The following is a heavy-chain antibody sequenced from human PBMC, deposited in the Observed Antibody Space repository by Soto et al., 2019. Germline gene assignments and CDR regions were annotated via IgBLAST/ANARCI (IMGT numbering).Heavy chain of an antibody. CDR1: GFTFGDYA. Sequence: EVQLLETGGGLVKPGGSLRLSCAASGFTFGDYAMSWVRHTPGKGLEWVSAISGSGGDTRHADSVKGRFSTSRDNSKNTLYLQMNSLRPEDTGVYYCARVPFTYSTSPTFDYWGQGTLVTVSS. CDR2: ISGSGGDT. V-gene: IGHV3-23*01. CDR3: ARVPFTYSTSPTFDY. D-gene: IGHD6-6*01. J-gene: IGHJ4*02.